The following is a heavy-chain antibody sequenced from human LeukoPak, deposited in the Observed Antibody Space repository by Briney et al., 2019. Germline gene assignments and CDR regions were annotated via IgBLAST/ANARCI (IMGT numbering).Heavy chain of an antibody. D-gene: IGHD2-2*01. V-gene: IGHV4-59*01. CDR2: IYYSGST. J-gene: IGHJ6*03. CDR3: ANVVPAAMESGYYYYMDV. CDR1: GGSISSYY. Sequence: PSQTLSLTCTVSGGSISSYYWSWIRQPPGKGLEWIGYIYYSGSTNYNPSLKSRVTISVDTSKNQFSLKLSSVTAADTAVYYCANVVPAAMESGYYYYMDVWGKGTTVTVSS.